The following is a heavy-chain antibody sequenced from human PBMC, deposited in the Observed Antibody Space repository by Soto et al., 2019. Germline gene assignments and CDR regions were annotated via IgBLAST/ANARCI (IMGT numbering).Heavy chain of an antibody. Sequence: VQLLESGGALVQPGGSLRLSCAASGFTFSSYSMFWVRQTPRKGLEWVSSVDDGGSTDYADSVKGRFTISRDNAKNTRYLQMNSLRAEDTALYYCATKNVVVRGDFGFLWGQGTLVAVSS. V-gene: IGHV3-23*01. CDR1: GFTFSSYS. CDR2: VDDGGST. D-gene: IGHD2-21*01. CDR3: ATKNVVVRGDFGFL. J-gene: IGHJ4*02.